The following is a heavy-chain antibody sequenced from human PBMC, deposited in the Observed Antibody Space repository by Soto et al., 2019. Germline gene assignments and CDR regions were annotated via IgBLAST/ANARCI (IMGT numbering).Heavy chain of an antibody. V-gene: IGHV1-18*01. CDR1: GYTFTSNC. D-gene: IGHD2-15*01. J-gene: IGHJ3*02. CDR2: ISTDNGNT. Sequence: GASVELSCKASGYTFTSNCINWVRQAPGQGLECMGGISTDNGNTNYAQKLQGRVTMTEATSTSTAYMEVSSLRSEDTAVYYCATAWSRVAATSPAFDIWGQGTMVTVSS. CDR3: ATAWSRVAATSPAFDI.